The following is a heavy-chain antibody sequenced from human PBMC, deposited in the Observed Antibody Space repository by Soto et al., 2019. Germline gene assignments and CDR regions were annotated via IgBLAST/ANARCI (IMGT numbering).Heavy chain of an antibody. J-gene: IGHJ4*02. CDR1: GFSFDKAW. Sequence: LRLSCAASGFSFDKAWMSWVRLTPGRGLEWVGRIRNKTDGGTSDYPSSVRDRFTVSRDDSRSILYLQMSTLKTEDTAVYYCITDPYYDFWSGYHFDYWGQGALVTVSS. CDR2: IRNKTDGGTS. D-gene: IGHD3-3*01. CDR3: ITDPYYDFWSGYHFDY. V-gene: IGHV3-15*01.